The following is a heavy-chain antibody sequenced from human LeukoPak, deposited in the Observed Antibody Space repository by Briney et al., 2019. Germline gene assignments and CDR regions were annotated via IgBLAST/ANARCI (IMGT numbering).Heavy chain of an antibody. V-gene: IGHV3-48*01. Sequence: PGGSLRLSCAASGFTFSSYSMNWVRQAPGKGLEWVSYISSSSSTIYYADSVKGRFTISRDNAKNSLCLQMNSLRAEDTAVYYCAKWFRDDYYDSSGYYGDWGQGTLVTVSS. D-gene: IGHD3-22*01. J-gene: IGHJ4*02. CDR3: AKWFRDDYYDSSGYYGD. CDR2: ISSSSSTI. CDR1: GFTFSSYS.